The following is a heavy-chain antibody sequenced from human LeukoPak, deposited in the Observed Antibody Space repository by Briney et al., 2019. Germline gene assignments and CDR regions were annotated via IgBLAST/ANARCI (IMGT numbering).Heavy chain of an antibody. CDR3: ASGHYYDGAFDI. V-gene: IGHV4-39*01. J-gene: IGHJ3*02. CDR1: GGSISSSSYY. D-gene: IGHD3-22*01. CDR2: IYYSGST. Sequence: PSETLSLTCTVSGGSISSSSYYWGWIRQPPGKGLEWIGSIYYSGSTYYNPSLKSRVTIYVDTSKNQFSLKLSSVTAADTAVYYCASGHYYDGAFDIWGQGTMVTVSS.